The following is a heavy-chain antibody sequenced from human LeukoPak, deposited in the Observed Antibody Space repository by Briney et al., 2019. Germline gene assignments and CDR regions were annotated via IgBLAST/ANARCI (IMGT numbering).Heavy chain of an antibody. Sequence: GGSLRLSCAASGFTFSSYAMSWVRQPPGKGLEWVSAISGSGGSTYYADSVKGRFTISRDNSKNTLYLQMNSLRAEDTAVYYCAKDQNYDFWSGWPENWFDPWGQGTLVTVSS. CDR3: AKDQNYDFWSGWPENWFDP. D-gene: IGHD3-3*01. J-gene: IGHJ5*02. V-gene: IGHV3-23*01. CDR2: ISGSGGST. CDR1: GFTFSSYA.